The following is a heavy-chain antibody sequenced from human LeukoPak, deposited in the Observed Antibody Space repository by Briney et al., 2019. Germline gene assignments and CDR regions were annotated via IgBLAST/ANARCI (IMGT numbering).Heavy chain of an antibody. Sequence: GGSLRLSCAASGFTFSSYAMHWVRQAPGKGLEWVAVISYDGSNKYYADSVKSRFTISRDNAKNSLYLQMNSLRAEDTAVYYCARDLKLWDRNRYYYYMDVWGKGTTVTVSS. D-gene: IGHD5-18*01. CDR3: ARDLKLWDRNRYYYYMDV. CDR1: GFTFSSYA. CDR2: ISYDGSNK. J-gene: IGHJ6*03. V-gene: IGHV3-30-3*01.